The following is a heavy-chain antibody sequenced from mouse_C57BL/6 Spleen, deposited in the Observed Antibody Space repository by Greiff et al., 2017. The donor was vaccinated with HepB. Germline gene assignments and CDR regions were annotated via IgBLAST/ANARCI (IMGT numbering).Heavy chain of an antibody. CDR3: ARFYGYYAMDY. CDR1: GYSFTGYY. Sequence: EVQLQQSGPELVKPGASVKISCKASGYSFTGYYMNWVKQSPEKSLEWIGEINPSTGGTTYNQKFKAKATLTVDKSSSTAYMQLKSLTSEDSAVYYCARFYGYYAMDYWGQGTSVTVSS. CDR2: INPSTGGT. J-gene: IGHJ4*01. D-gene: IGHD1-1*02. V-gene: IGHV1-42*01.